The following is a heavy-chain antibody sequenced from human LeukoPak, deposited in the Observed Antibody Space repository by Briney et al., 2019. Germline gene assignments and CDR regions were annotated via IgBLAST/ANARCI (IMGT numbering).Heavy chain of an antibody. V-gene: IGHV3-21*01. D-gene: IGHD1-14*01. CDR2: ITSSRRSM. Sequence: GGSLRLSCAASGFTFSSYSFNWVRQAPGKGLEYISSITSSRRSMYYAASAKGRFTISGDNAKNSLYLQMNSLRAEDTAVYYCAREGDSDHGAMDVWGKGTPVTVSS. J-gene: IGHJ6*03. CDR1: GFTFSSYS. CDR3: AREGDSDHGAMDV.